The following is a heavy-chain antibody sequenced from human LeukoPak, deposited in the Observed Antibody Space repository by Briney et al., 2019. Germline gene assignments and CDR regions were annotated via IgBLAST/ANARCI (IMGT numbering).Heavy chain of an antibody. V-gene: IGHV3-9*03. CDR3: AKDSSGLRDAFDI. CDR1: GFTFDDYA. Sequence: GRSLRLSCAASGFTFDDYAMHWVRQAPGKGLEWVSGISWNSGSIGYADSVKGRFTISRDNAKNSLYLQMNSLRAEDMALYYCAKDSSGLRDAFDIWGQRTMVTVSS. CDR2: ISWNSGSI. J-gene: IGHJ3*02. D-gene: IGHD3-22*01.